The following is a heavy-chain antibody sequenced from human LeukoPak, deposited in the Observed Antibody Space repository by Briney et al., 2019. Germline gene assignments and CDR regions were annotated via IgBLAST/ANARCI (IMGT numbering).Heavy chain of an antibody. V-gene: IGHV3-48*01. CDR3: ARAYYDSSGYYLSAFDI. Sequence: GGSLRLSCAASGFTFSSYSVNWVRQAPGKGLEWVSYISSSSSTIYYADSVKGRFTVSRDNAKNSLYLQMNSLRAEDTAVYYCARAYYDSSGYYLSAFDIWGQGTMVTVSS. CDR1: GFTFSSYS. D-gene: IGHD3-22*01. J-gene: IGHJ3*02. CDR2: ISSSSSTI.